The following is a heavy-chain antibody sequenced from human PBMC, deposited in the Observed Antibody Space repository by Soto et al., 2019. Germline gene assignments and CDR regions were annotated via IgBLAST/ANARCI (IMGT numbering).Heavy chain of an antibody. Sequence: QVQLVQSGAEVKKPGASVKVSCTASGYTFTHYAIHWVRHAPGQRLEWMGFINAGSGNTKYSQTFQGRLTFTKDTSASTAYMDLSILRSGDTAIYYCARGLAADGAWGQGTLVTVSS. CDR2: INAGSGNT. V-gene: IGHV1-3*01. CDR3: ARGLAADGA. D-gene: IGHD6-13*01. CDR1: GYTFTHYA. J-gene: IGHJ5*02.